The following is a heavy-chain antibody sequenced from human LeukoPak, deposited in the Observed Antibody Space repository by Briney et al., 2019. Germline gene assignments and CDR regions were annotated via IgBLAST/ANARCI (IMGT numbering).Heavy chain of an antibody. Sequence: PGGSLRLSCAASGFTFSSNYMTWVRQAPGKGLEWVSVIYSGGSTYYADSVKGRFTISRDNSKNTLYLQMNSLRAEDTAVYYCAREVGYSSGWYLDYWGQGTLATVSS. CDR2: IYSGGST. J-gene: IGHJ4*02. CDR1: GFTFSSNY. V-gene: IGHV3-53*01. D-gene: IGHD6-19*01. CDR3: AREVGYSSGWYLDY.